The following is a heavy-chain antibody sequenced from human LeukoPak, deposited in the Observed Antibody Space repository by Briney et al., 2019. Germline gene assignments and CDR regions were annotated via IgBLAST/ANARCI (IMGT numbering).Heavy chain of an antibody. Sequence: ASVKVSCKASGGTFSSYAISWVRQAPGQGLEWMAWIDPYTGNTHYAQKFQGRITATRDTSVSTTYMELSWLTSDDTARYCAREYSASEHWGQGTLVTVSS. CDR2: IDPYTGNT. V-gene: IGHV1-2*02. D-gene: IGHD5-12*01. CDR1: GGTFSSYA. J-gene: IGHJ4*02. CDR3: AREYSASEH.